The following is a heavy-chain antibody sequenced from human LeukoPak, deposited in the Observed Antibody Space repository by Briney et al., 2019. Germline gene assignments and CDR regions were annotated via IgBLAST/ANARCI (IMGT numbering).Heavy chain of an antibody. CDR3: ARHPIAAGGAYNWFDP. D-gene: IGHD6-13*01. CDR2: IYPDDSNT. Sequence: GESLKISCKGSGYSFTSHWIGWVRQMPGKGLEWMGIIYPDDSNTRYSPSFQGQVTISAEKSINTAYLQWISLKASDAAIYYCARHPIAAGGAYNWFDPWGQGTLVTVSS. CDR1: GYSFTSHW. J-gene: IGHJ5*02. V-gene: IGHV5-51*01.